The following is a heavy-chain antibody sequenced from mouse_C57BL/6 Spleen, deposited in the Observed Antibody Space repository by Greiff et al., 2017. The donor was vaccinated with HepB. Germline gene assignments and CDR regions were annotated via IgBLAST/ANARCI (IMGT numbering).Heavy chain of an antibody. V-gene: IGHV1-59*01. CDR3: ARDDYDPAWFAY. D-gene: IGHD2-4*01. J-gene: IGHJ3*01. CDR1: GYTFTSYW. CDR2: IDPSDSYT. Sequence: VQLQQPGAELVRPGTSVKLSCKASGYTFTSYWMHWVKQRPGQGLEWIGVIDPSDSYTNYNQKFKGKATLTVDTSSSTAYMQLSSLTSEDSAVYYCARDDYDPAWFAYWGQGTLVTVSA.